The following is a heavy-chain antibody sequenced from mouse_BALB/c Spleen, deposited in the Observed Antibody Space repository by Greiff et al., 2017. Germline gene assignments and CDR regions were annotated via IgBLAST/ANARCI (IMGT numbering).Heavy chain of an antibody. D-gene: IGHD1-2*01. Sequence: EVKLVESGGGLVKPGGSLKLSCAASGFTFSSYAMSWVRQTPEKRLEWVATISSGGSYTYYPDSVKGRFTISRDNAKNTLYLQMSSLRSEDTAMYYCARHEDYGYDYWGQGTTLTVSS. CDR2: ISSGGSYT. J-gene: IGHJ2*01. V-gene: IGHV5-9-3*01. CDR1: GFTFSSYA. CDR3: ARHEDYGYDY.